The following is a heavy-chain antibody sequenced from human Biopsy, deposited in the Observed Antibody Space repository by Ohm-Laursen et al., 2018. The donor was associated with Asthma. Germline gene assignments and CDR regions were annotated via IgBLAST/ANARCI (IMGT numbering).Heavy chain of an antibody. V-gene: IGHV4-59*01. CDR3: ARDFGGWYYFDN. J-gene: IGHJ4*02. D-gene: IGHD3-3*01. CDR1: GGSISGFY. CDR2: IYYTGTT. Sequence: SDTLSLTCTVSGGSISGFYWSWIRQPPGKGLEWIGYIYYTGTTNYNPPLKSRVSISVDTSKNQFSLKLTSVTAADTAVYYCARDFGGWYYFDNWGQGSLVTVSS.